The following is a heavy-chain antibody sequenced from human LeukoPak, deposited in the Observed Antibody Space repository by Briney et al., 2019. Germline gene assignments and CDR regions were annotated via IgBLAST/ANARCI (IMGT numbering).Heavy chain of an antibody. CDR3: VRVGSAYGDPLEFDL. CDR1: GYSFDKFG. CDR2: ISAYSGKT. V-gene: IGHV1-18*01. Sequence: APVKVSCKASGYSFDKFGISWVRQAPGQGLEGMGWISAYSGKTDSAQKLQDRVTMTTDNSTSTAYLELRSLRADDTAVYFCVRVGSAYGDPLEFDLWGQGTLVTVSS. D-gene: IGHD2-21*01. J-gene: IGHJ5*02.